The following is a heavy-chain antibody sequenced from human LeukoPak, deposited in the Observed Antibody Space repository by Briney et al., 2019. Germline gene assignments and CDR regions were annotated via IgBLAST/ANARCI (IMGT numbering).Heavy chain of an antibody. J-gene: IGHJ4*02. CDR1: GGSISSGDYY. CDR3: ARSHETFSYDTSGYYTFDS. D-gene: IGHD3-22*01. V-gene: IGHV4-31*03. Sequence: NPSETLSLTCTVSGGSISSGDYYWSWIRQHPGKGLEWIGYIYYSGSPYYNPSLKSRVTISVDTSKNHFSLELSSVTAADTAMYYCARSHETFSYDTSGYYTFDSWGQGTLVTVSS. CDR2: IYYSGSP.